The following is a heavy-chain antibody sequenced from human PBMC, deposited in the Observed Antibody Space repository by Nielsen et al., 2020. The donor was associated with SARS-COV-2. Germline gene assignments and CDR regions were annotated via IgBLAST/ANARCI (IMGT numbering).Heavy chain of an antibody. J-gene: IGHJ6*02. CDR3: AREVWADYSNIRGGGGMDV. CDR2: INPSGDST. D-gene: IGHD4-11*01. Sequence: ASVKVSCKASGYTFTSYYMHWVRQAPGQGLEWMGIINPSGDSTSYAQKFQGRVTMTRDTSTSTVYMELSSLRSEDTAVYYCAREVWADYSNIRGGGGMDVWGQGTTVTVSS. V-gene: IGHV1-46*01. CDR1: GYTFTSYY.